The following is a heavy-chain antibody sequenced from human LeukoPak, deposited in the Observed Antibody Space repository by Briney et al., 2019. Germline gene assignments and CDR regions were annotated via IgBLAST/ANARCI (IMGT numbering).Heavy chain of an antibody. CDR2: ISSSSSYI. V-gene: IGHV3-21*04. CDR3: ARIGGYRYGVFDY. D-gene: IGHD5-18*01. CDR1: GFTFSSYS. Sequence: KAGGSLRLSCAASGFTFSSYSMNWVRQAPGKGLEWVSSISSSSSYIYYADSVKGRFTISRDNAKNSLYLQMNSLRAEDTGVYYCARIGGYRYGVFDYWGQGTLVTVSS. J-gene: IGHJ4*02.